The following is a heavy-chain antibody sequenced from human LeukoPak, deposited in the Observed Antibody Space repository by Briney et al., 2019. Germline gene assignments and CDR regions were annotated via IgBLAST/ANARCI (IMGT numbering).Heavy chain of an antibody. CDR2: INTNAGNP. CDR3: ARDSFYDSSGYYYRRHVRRGAFDY. J-gene: IGHJ4*02. D-gene: IGHD3-22*01. V-gene: IGHV7-4-1*02. Sequence: ASVKVSCKVSGYTLTELSMHWVRQAPGQGLEWMGWINTNAGNPTYAQGFTGRFVFSLDTSVSTAYLQISSLKAEDTAVYYCARDSFYDSSGYYYRRHVRRGAFDYWGQGTLVTVSS. CDR1: GYTLTELS.